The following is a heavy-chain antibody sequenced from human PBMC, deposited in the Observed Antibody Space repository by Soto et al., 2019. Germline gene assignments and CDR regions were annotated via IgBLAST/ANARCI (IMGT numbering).Heavy chain of an antibody. CDR1: GFTFSGYW. V-gene: IGHV3-7*01. J-gene: IGHJ4*02. D-gene: IGHD3-16*02. CDR2: IKRDGSEK. Sequence: GGSLRLSCAASGFTFSGYWMSWIRQAPGKRLEWVATIKRDGSEKDYVDSVKGRFTISRDNAKNALCLQMNTLRAEDTAVYYCARQRGYDYLWGSYRALDYWGQGNLVTVSS. CDR3: ARQRGYDYLWGSYRALDY.